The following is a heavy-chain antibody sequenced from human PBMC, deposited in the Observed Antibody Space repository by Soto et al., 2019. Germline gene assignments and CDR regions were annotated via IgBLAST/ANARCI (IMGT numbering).Heavy chain of an antibody. CDR2: INHSGST. V-gene: IGHV4-34*01. J-gene: IGHJ6*03. D-gene: IGHD3-16*01. CDR3: ARRRGRNKYYYMAV. Sequence: SETLSLTCAVYGGSFSGYYWSWIRQPPGKGLEWIGEINHSGSTNYNPSLKSRVTISVDTSKNQFSLKLSSVTAADTAVYYCARRRGRNKYYYMAVWGKGTTVTVSS. CDR1: GGSFSGYY.